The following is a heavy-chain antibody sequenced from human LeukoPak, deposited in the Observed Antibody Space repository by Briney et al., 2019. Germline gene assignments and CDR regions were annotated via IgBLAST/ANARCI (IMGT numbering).Heavy chain of an antibody. CDR3: ARALPGAATAHNWFDP. CDR2: VSGFTGAT. D-gene: IGHD1-26*01. V-gene: IGHV1-18*01. CDR1: GYTFTIYG. Sequence: ASVKVSCKASGYTFTIYGMSWVRQAPGQRLEWMGWVSGFTGATNYAQKFQGRLSMTIDTSTNTTYMDLRTVTSDDTAIYYCARALPGAATAHNWFDPWGQGTLVTVSS. J-gene: IGHJ5*02.